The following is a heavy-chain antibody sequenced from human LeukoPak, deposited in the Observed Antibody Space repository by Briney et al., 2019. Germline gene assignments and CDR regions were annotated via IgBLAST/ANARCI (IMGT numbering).Heavy chain of an antibody. J-gene: IGHJ4*02. CDR3: ARSIRGYSSGWYYFDY. Sequence: SETLSLTCTVSGGSIRSSTDYWGWIRQPPGKELEWIGSIYYSGSTYYNPSLKSRVTISVDTSKNQFSVKLSSVTAADTAVYYCARSIRGYSSGWYYFDYWGQGTLITVSS. CDR2: IYYSGST. CDR1: GGSIRSSTDY. D-gene: IGHD6-19*01. V-gene: IGHV4-39*07.